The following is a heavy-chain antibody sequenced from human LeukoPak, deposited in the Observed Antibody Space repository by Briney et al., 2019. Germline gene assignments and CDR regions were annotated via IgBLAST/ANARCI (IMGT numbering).Heavy chain of an antibody. Sequence: GGSLRLSCAASGFTFDDYAMHWVRQAPGKGLEWVSGISWNSGSIGYADSVKGRFTISRDNAKDSLYLQMNSLRAEDTAVYYCARGRPQRPKNYYDSSATRDAFDIWGQGTMVTVSS. CDR2: ISWNSGSI. J-gene: IGHJ3*02. V-gene: IGHV3-9*01. CDR3: ARGRPQRPKNYYDSSATRDAFDI. CDR1: GFTFDDYA. D-gene: IGHD3-22*01.